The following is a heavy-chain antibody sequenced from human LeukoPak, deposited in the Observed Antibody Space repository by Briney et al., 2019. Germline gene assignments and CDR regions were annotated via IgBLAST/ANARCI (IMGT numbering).Heavy chain of an antibody. CDR3: ARDYGGILVAETFDY. CDR2: INPNSGGT. V-gene: IGHV1-2*02. Sequence: ASVKVSCKASGYTFTDYYMHWVRQAPGQGLEWMGWINPNSGGTNYAQKFQGRVTMTRDTSISTAYMELSRLRSDDTAVYYCARDYGGILVAETFDYWGQGTLVTVSS. CDR1: GYTFTDYY. J-gene: IGHJ4*02. D-gene: IGHD5-12*01.